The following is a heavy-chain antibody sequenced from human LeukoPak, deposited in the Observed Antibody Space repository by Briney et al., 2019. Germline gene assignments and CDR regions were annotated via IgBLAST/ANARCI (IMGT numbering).Heavy chain of an antibody. CDR1: GFTFSSYA. V-gene: IGHV3-30*04. J-gene: IGHJ5*02. D-gene: IGHD3-22*01. CDR2: ISYDGSNK. CDR3: AKTQDGSSGYLTWFDP. Sequence: GGSLRLSCAASGFTFSSYAMHWVRQAPGKGLEWVAVISYDGSNKYYADSVKGRLTISRDNSKNTLYLQMNSLRAEDTAVYYCAKTQDGSSGYLTWFDPWGQGTLVTVSS.